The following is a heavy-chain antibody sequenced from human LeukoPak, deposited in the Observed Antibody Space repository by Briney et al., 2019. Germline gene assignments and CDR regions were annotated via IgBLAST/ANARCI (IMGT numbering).Heavy chain of an antibody. D-gene: IGHD1-26*01. CDR1: GYTFTSYG. V-gene: IGHV1-3*01. CDR3: ASGGSYYGGYYYYYGMDV. Sequence: ASVKVSCKASGYTFTSYGISWVRQAPGQGLEWMGWINAGNGNTKYSQKFQGRVTITRDTSASTAYMELSSLRSEDTAVYYCASGGSYYGGYYYYYGMDVWGQGTTVTVSS. J-gene: IGHJ6*02. CDR2: INAGNGNT.